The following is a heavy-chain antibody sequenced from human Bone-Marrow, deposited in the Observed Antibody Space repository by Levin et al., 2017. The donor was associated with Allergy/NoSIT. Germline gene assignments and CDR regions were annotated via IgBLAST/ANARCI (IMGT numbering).Heavy chain of an antibody. CDR1: GGSFSSGDYF. CDR2: ISYSGSA. D-gene: IGHD6-19*01. CDR3: ARQGSSAPRGGGLDY. Sequence: SCTVSGGSFSSGDYFWSWIRQPPGEGLEWIGYISYSGSAYYIPSLTSRVTISVDTSKNQFSLKMSSVTAADTAVYYCARQGSSAPRGGGLDYWGQGALVTVSS. J-gene: IGHJ4*02. V-gene: IGHV4-31*03.